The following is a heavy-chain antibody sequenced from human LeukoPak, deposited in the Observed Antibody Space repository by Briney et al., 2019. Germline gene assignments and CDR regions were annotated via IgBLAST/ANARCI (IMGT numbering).Heavy chain of an antibody. CDR3: ARVGLIQLWLREGYYFDY. CDR1: GFTFSSYE. J-gene: IGHJ4*02. Sequence: GGSLRLSCAASGFTFSSYEMNWVRQAPGKGLEWVSYISSSGSTIYYADSVKGRFTISRDNAKNPLYLQMNSLRAEDMAVYYCARVGLIQLWLREGYYFDYWGQGTLVTVSS. D-gene: IGHD5-18*01. CDR2: ISSSGSTI. V-gene: IGHV3-48*03.